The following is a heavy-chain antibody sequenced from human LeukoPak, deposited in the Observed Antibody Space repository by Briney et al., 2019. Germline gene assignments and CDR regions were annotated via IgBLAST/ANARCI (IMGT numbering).Heavy chain of an antibody. Sequence: ASVKVSCKASGYTFTGYYMHWVRQAPGQGLEWMGWINPNSGGTNYAQKFQGRVTMTRDTSISTAYMELSRLRSEDTAVYYCARGPPLLLWFGELSYSPQFDPWGQGTLVTVSS. CDR3: ARGPPLLLWFGELSYSPQFDP. V-gene: IGHV1-2*02. CDR2: INPNSGGT. CDR1: GYTFTGYY. J-gene: IGHJ5*02. D-gene: IGHD3-10*01.